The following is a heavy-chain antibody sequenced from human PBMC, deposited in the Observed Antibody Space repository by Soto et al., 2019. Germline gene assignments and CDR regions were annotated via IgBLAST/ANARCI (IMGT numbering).Heavy chain of an antibody. Sequence: SETLSLTCTVSGGSISSGDYYWSWVRQPPGEDLEYIGYIYYTGSSYSNPSLKSRVTISVDTSKNQFSLKLTSVTAADTAVYYCVRRIAVKPCYYFDYWGE. CDR3: VRRIAVKPCYYFDY. CDR2: IYYTGSS. D-gene: IGHD6-6*01. CDR1: GGSISSGDYY. V-gene: IGHV4-30-4*01. J-gene: IGHJ4*02.